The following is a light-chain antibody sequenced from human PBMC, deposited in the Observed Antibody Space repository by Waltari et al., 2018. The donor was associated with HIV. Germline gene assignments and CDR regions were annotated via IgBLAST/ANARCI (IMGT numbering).Light chain of an antibody. CDR2: AAS. CDR3: QQGNSVPLT. Sequence: DIQMTQSPSSVSASVGDRVTITCRASQDINTWLAWYQQKPGKAPKRLIYAASRIQVGVPSRFSGSGVETVFSLTDSSLQPEDFATYYCQQGNSVPLTFGGGTKVEV. CDR1: QDINTW. J-gene: IGKJ4*01. V-gene: IGKV1-12*01.